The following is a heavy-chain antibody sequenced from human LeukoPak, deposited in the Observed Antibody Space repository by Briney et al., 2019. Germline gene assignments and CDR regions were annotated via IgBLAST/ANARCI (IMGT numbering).Heavy chain of an antibody. CDR2: GSLTGET. CDR1: GGSISSTSW. D-gene: IGHD1-26*01. Sequence: PSETLSLTCGVSGGSISSTSWWSWVRQPPRQGLEWIGGGSLTGETKYNQPLNGRVTMSLAGSRNQLSLRLTPVTAADTAIYCGSRESGAFCPFGYWGQGTLVIVPP. V-gene: IGHV4-4*01. J-gene: IGHJ4*02. CDR3: SRESGAFCPFGY.